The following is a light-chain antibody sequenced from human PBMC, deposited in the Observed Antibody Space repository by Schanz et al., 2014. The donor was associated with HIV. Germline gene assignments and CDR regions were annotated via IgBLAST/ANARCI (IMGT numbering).Light chain of an antibody. J-gene: IGKJ5*01. V-gene: IGKV1-12*01. CDR3: QQAHSFPVT. CDR1: QGFNDW. CDR2: AAS. Sequence: DFQLTQSPSSVSASVGDRVTITCRASQGFNDWIAWYQQKPGRAPKLLIYAASNLQDGVPPRFSGSGSATDFTLTINGLQPEDFATYYCQQAHSFPVTFGQGTRL.